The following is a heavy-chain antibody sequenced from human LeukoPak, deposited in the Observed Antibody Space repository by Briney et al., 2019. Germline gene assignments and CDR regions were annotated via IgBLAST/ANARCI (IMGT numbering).Heavy chain of an antibody. CDR3: ARGGYYYDSSDYYYPWAFDI. V-gene: IGHV4-4*07. J-gene: IGHJ3*02. CDR1: GGSISSYY. Sequence: SETLSLTCTVSGGSISSYYWSWIRQPAGKGLEWIGRIYTSGSTNYNPSLKSRVTMSVDTSKNQFSLKLSSVTAADTAVYYCARGGYYYDSSDYYYPWAFDIWGQGTMVTVSS. CDR2: IYTSGST. D-gene: IGHD3-22*01.